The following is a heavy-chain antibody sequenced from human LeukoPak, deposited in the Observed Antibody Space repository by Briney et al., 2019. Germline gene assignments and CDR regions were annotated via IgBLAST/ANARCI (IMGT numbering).Heavy chain of an antibody. Sequence: PGWSLRLSCAASGFTFSSYGMSWVRQAPGKGLEWVAAISCSGGSTYYADSVKGRFTISRDNSKNTLHLQMNSLRVADTAVYYCAKDFSWFGAFFAYWGQGTLVTVYS. V-gene: IGHV3-23*01. J-gene: IGHJ4*02. CDR3: AKDFSWFGAFFAY. D-gene: IGHD3-10*01. CDR2: ISCSGGST. CDR1: GFTFSSYG.